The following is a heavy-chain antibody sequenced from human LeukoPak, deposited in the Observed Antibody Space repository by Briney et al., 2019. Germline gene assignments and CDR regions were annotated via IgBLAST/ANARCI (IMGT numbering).Heavy chain of an antibody. Sequence: SETLSLTCAVYGGSFSGYYWSWIRQPPGKGLEWIGEINHSGSTNYNPSLKSRVTISVDKSKNQFSLTLRSVTAADTAVYYCARYFSGYSAYDSWGQGTLVIVSS. CDR1: GGSFSGYY. D-gene: IGHD5-12*01. J-gene: IGHJ5*02. CDR2: INHSGST. CDR3: ARYFSGYSAYDS. V-gene: IGHV4-34*01.